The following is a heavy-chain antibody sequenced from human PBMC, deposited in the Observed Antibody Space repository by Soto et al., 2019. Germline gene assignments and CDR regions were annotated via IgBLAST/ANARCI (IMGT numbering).Heavy chain of an antibody. D-gene: IGHD3-16*01. Sequence: EVQLMESGGGLVQPGGSLRLSCAASGFTFSSYAMSWVRQAPGKGLEWVSVITGSGSTTYYADSVKGRFTISRDNSKNPLYLQINRLRAEDQGVNLCSERGGALGYWGQGTLVTVSS. J-gene: IGHJ4*02. CDR1: GFTFSSYA. CDR3: SERGGALGY. CDR2: ITGSGSTT. V-gene: IGHV3-23*01.